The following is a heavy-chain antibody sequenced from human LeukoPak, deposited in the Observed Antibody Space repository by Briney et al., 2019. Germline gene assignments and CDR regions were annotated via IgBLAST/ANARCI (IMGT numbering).Heavy chain of an antibody. D-gene: IGHD3-22*01. Sequence: SSQTLSLTCTVSGGSISSGGYYWSWIRQHPGKGLEWIGNLYNSGTTYYNPSLKSRVTISVDTSKNQFSLKLSSVTAADTAMYYCARLYYYESSGYWSYFDYWGQGTLVTVSS. CDR2: LYNSGTT. CDR3: ARLYYYESSGYWSYFDY. V-gene: IGHV4-31*03. CDR1: GGSISSGGYY. J-gene: IGHJ4*02.